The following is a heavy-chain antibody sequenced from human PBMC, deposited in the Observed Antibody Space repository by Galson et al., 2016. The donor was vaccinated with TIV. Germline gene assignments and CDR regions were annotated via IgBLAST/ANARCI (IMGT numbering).Heavy chain of an antibody. J-gene: IGHJ5*02. Sequence: QSGAEVKKPGESLRISCQASGYGFSHYWVAWVRQLPGKGLEWMGIIYPGDSTVRYSPSFQGQVTISVDKSLSSAYLQWSSLKASATAMYFCARREGYEDRSGYYPDIRGFDHCGQGTLVTFAS. D-gene: IGHD3-22*01. V-gene: IGHV5-51*03. CDR2: IYPGDSTV. CDR1: GYGFSHYW. CDR3: ARREGYEDRSGYYPDIRGFDH.